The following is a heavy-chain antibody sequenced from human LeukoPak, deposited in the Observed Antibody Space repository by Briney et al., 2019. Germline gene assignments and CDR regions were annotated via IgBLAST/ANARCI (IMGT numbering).Heavy chain of an antibody. J-gene: IGHJ5*02. CDR1: GFTFSSYS. Sequence: GGSLRLSCAASGFTFSSYSMNWVRQAPGKGLEWVSSISSISSYIYYADSLKGRFTIPRDNDKNSLYLQMNSLRAEDTAVYYCATDIKWLGTPWGQGTLVTVSS. D-gene: IGHD6-19*01. V-gene: IGHV3-21*01. CDR3: ATDIKWLGTP. CDR2: ISSISSYI.